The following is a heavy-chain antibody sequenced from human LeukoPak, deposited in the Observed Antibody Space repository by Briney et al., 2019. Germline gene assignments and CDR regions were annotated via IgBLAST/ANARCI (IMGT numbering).Heavy chain of an antibody. CDR3: AREMKLFGTDRGAFDI. Sequence: GGSLRLSCAASGFTFSSYWMHWVRQAPGKGLVWVSRINSEGSITSYADSVKGRFTISRDNAKDTLYLQMNSLRAEDTAVYFCAREMKLFGTDRGAFDIWGQGTMVTVSS. J-gene: IGHJ3*02. V-gene: IGHV3-74*01. CDR2: INSEGSIT. D-gene: IGHD3-10*02. CDR1: GFTFSSYW.